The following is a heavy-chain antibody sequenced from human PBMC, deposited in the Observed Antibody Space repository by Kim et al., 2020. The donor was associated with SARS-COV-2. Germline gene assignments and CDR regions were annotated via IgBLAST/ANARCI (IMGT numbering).Heavy chain of an antibody. V-gene: IGHV3-21*01. CDR1: GFTFSSYS. CDR2: ISSSSSYI. CDR3: ARGRVELPFYYYYGMDV. D-gene: IGHD1-7*01. Sequence: GGSLRLSCAASGFTFSSYSMNWVRQAPGKGLEWVSSISSSSSYIYYADSVKGRFTISRDNAKNSLYLQMNSLRAEDTAVYYCARGRVELPFYYYYGMDVWGQGTTVTVSS. J-gene: IGHJ6*02.